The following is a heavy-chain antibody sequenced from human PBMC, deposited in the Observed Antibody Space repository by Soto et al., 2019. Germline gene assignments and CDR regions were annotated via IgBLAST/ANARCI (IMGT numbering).Heavy chain of an antibody. CDR1: GFTFSSYS. CDR2: ISSSSSYI. V-gene: IGHV3-21*01. Sequence: ESGGGLVKPGGSLRLSCAASGFTFSSYSMNWVRQAPGKGLEWVSSISSSSSYIYYADSVKGRFTISRDNAKNSLYLQKNSLRAEDTAVYYCARDLYSSSARYFDYWGQGTLVTVSS. D-gene: IGHD6-6*01. CDR3: ARDLYSSSARYFDY. J-gene: IGHJ4*02.